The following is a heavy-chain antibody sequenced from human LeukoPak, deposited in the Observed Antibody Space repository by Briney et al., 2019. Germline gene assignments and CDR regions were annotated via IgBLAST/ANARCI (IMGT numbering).Heavy chain of an antibody. CDR3: AKEGMGSNSGWYLNWYFDL. D-gene: IGHD6-19*01. Sequence: SGGSLRLSCAASGFTFDDYAMHWVRQVPGKGLEWVSSISWNSASIGYADSVKGRFTISRDNAKNSLYLQMNSLRAEDTALYYCAKEGMGSNSGWYLNWYFDLWGRGTLVTVSS. CDR1: GFTFDDYA. J-gene: IGHJ2*01. V-gene: IGHV3-9*01. CDR2: ISWNSASI.